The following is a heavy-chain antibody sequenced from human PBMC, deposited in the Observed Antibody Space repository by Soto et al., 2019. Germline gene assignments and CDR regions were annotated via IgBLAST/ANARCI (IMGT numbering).Heavy chain of an antibody. CDR2: ISGSGGST. CDR3: AKNPRPILKQQLDWFDP. CDR1: GFTFSSYA. V-gene: IGHV3-23*01. Sequence: EVQLLESGGGLVQPGGSLRLSCAASGFTFSSYAMSWVRQAPGKGLEWVSAISGSGGSTYYADSVKGRFTISRDNSKNTLYLRMNSLRAEDTAVYYCAKNPRPILKQQLDWFDPWGQGTLVTVSS. D-gene: IGHD6-13*01. J-gene: IGHJ5*02.